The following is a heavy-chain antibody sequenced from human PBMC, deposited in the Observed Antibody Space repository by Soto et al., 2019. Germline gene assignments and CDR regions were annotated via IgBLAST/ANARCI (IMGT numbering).Heavy chain of an antibody. CDR3: ARERREQQLSLVYFQH. Sequence: QVQLVESGGGLVKPGGSLRLSCAASGFTFSDYYMSWSRQAPGKGLEWVSYISSSSSYTNYADSVKGRFTISRDNAKNSLYLQMNSLRAEDTAVYYCARERREQQLSLVYFQHWGQGTLVTVSS. CDR1: GFTFSDYY. J-gene: IGHJ1*01. CDR2: ISSSSSYT. V-gene: IGHV3-11*06. D-gene: IGHD6-13*01.